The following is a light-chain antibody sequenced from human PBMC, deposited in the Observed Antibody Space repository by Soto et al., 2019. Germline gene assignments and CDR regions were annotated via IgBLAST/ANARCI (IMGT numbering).Light chain of an antibody. CDR3: SSYTSSSTYV. CDR2: DVS. J-gene: IGLJ1*01. V-gene: IGLV2-14*01. Sequence: QSVLPQSASVSGSPGQSITISCTGTSSDVGGYNYVSWYQQHPGKAPKLMIYDVSNRPSGVSNRFSGSKSGNTASLTISGLQAEDEADYYCSSYTSSSTYVFGTGTKVTVL. CDR1: SSDVGGYNY.